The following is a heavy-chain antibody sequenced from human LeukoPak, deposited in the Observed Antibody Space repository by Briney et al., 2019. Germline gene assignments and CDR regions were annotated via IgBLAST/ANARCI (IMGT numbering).Heavy chain of an antibody. CDR2: INPNSGGT. Sequence: ASVKVSCKASGYTFTGYYMHWVRQAPGQGLEWMGWINPNSGGTNYAQKFQGRVTMARDTSISTAYMELSRLRSDDTAVYYCARTLLHMVRGVTWWFDPWGQGTLVTVSS. J-gene: IGHJ5*02. V-gene: IGHV1-2*02. CDR3: ARTLLHMVRGVTWWFDP. D-gene: IGHD3-10*01. CDR1: GYTFTGYY.